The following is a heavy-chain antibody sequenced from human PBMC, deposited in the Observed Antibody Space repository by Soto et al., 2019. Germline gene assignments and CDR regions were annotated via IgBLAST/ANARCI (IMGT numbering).Heavy chain of an antibody. CDR1: GGSFSGYY. D-gene: IGHD6-13*01. CDR2: INHSGST. CDR3: ARRKAAAGTFLSFYYYGMDV. Sequence: XGTLSLTCAVYGGSFSGYYWSWIRQPPGKGLGWIGEINHSGSTNYNPSLKSRVIISVDTSKNQFSLKLSSVTAADTAVYYCARRKAAAGTFLSFYYYGMDVWGRGTTVTVSS. V-gene: IGHV4-34*01. J-gene: IGHJ6*02.